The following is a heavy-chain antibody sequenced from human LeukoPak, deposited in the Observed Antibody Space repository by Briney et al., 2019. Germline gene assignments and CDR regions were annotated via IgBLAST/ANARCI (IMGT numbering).Heavy chain of an antibody. CDR2: IDPSHSYT. J-gene: IGHJ4*02. D-gene: IGHD3-10*01. CDR3: ARLRFGESYVGY. Sequence: GASPLISCQGSGYIFTRYWLGSVRQLPGEGVGWMGRIDPSHSYTNRSPPFQGHVNISADQSISTAYPQWSGLKASDTAMYYCARLRFGESYVGYWGQGTLVTVSS. CDR1: GYIFTRYW. V-gene: IGHV5-10-1*01.